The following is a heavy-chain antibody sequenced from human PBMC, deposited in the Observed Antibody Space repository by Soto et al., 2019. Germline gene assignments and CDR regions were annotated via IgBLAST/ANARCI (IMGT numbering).Heavy chain of an antibody. CDR2: ISGGGGST. D-gene: IGHD4-17*01. V-gene: IGHV3-23*01. Sequence: GGSLRLSCAASGFTFSTYAMSWVRQAPGKGLEWVSAISGGGGSTYYADSVKGRFTISRDNSKNTLYLQMNSLRAEDTAVYYCAKDRGTVPYWYFDLWGRGTLVTVPQ. J-gene: IGHJ2*01. CDR3: AKDRGTVPYWYFDL. CDR1: GFTFSTYA.